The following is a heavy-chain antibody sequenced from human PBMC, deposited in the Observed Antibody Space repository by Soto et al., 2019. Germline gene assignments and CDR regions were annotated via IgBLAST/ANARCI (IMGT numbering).Heavy chain of an antibody. V-gene: IGHV4-30-4*01. Sequence: SETLSLTCTVSGGSISSGDYYWGWIRQPPGKGLEWIGYIYYSGSTYYNPSLKSRVTISVDTSKNQFSLKLSSVTAADTAVYYCASLPWDSSGYYYFDYLGQGTLVTVS. CDR1: GGSISSGDYY. CDR3: ASLPWDSSGYYYFDY. D-gene: IGHD3-22*01. CDR2: IYYSGST. J-gene: IGHJ4*02.